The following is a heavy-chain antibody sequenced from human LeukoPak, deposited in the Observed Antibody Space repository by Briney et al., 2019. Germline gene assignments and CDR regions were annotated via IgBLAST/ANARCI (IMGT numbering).Heavy chain of an antibody. CDR1: GFTFSNYA. D-gene: IGHD3-9*01. J-gene: IGHJ4*02. CDR3: ARDKGSYYDILTGYSAGGYFDY. CDR2: ISSSGSTI. Sequence: GGSLRLSCAASGFTFSNYAMSWVRQAPGKGLEWVSYISSSGSTIYYADSVKGRFTISRDNAKSSLYLQMNSLRAEDTAVYYCARDKGSYYDILTGYSAGGYFDYWGQGTLVTVSS. V-gene: IGHV3-11*01.